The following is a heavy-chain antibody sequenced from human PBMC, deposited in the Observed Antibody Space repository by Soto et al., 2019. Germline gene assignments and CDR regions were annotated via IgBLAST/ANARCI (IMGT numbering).Heavy chain of an antibody. CDR2: MNPNSGNT. D-gene: IGHD3-9*01. V-gene: IGHV1-8*01. CDR3: ARGPLYYDILTGYWYSFDY. J-gene: IGHJ4*02. Sequence: QVQLVQSGAEVKKPGASVKVSCKASGYTFTSYDINWVRQATGQGLEWMGWMNPNSGNTGYAQKFQGRVTMTRNTSISTAYMELSSLRSEDTAVYYCARGPLYYDILTGYWYSFDYWGQGTLVTVSS. CDR1: GYTFTSYD.